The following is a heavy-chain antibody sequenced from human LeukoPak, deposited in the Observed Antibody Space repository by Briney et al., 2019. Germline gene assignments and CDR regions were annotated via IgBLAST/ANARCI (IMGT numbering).Heavy chain of an antibody. CDR1: GFTFDDYA. CDR3: ARARRRDGYKSFDY. J-gene: IGHJ4*02. D-gene: IGHD5-24*01. V-gene: IGHV3-9*01. Sequence: PGGSLRLSCAASGFTFDDYAMHWVRQAPGKGLEWVSGISWNSGSIGYADSVKGRFTISRDKAKNSLYLQMNSLRAEDTAVYYCARARRRDGYKSFDYWGQGTLVTVSS. CDR2: ISWNSGSI.